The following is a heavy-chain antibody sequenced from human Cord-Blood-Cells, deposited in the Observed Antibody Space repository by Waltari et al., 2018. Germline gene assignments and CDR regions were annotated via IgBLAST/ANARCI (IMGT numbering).Heavy chain of an antibody. CDR3: ARGDYYYYGMDV. CDR1: GYTLTSYA. J-gene: IGHJ6*02. CDR2: INAGNGNT. V-gene: IGHV1-3*01. Sequence: QVQLVQSGAEGKKPGASVKVSCKASGYTLTSYAMHWVRQAPGQRLEWMGWINAGNGNTKYSQKFQGRVTITRDTSASTAYMELSSLRSEDTAVYYCARGDYYYYGMDVWGQGTTVTVSS.